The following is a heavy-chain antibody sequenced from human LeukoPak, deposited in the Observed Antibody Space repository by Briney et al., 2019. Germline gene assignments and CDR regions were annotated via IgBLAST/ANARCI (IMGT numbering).Heavy chain of an antibody. CDR1: GYTFTGYY. CDR3: ARSLYSGSYPDY. J-gene: IGHJ4*02. D-gene: IGHD1-26*01. CDR2: INPNSGGT. V-gene: IGHV1-2*04. Sequence: ASVKVSCTASGYTFTGYYMHWVRQAPGQGLEWMGWINPNSGGTNYAQKFQGWVTMTRDTSISTAYMELSRLRSDDTAVYYCARSLYSGSYPDYWGQGTLVTVSS.